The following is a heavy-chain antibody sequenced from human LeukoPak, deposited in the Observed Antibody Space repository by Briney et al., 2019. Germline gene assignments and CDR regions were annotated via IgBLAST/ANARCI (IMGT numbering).Heavy chain of an antibody. Sequence: TGGSLRLSCAVSGFTFSSYVMHWVRQAPGKGLEWVATISHDGGNEYYADSVKGRFTISRDDSKNTLSLQMNSLTPEDTAMYNCARSYHHASSDSYYSHFDYWGQGTLVTVSS. D-gene: IGHD3-22*01. V-gene: IGHV3-30-3*01. J-gene: IGHJ4*02. CDR3: ARSYHHASSDSYYSHFDY. CDR1: GFTFSSYV. CDR2: ISHDGGNE.